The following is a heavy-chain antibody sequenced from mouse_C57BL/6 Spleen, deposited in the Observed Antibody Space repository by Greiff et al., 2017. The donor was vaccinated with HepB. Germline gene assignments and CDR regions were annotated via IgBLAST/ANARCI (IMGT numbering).Heavy chain of an antibody. Sequence: QVQLKQPGAELVKPGASVKLSCKASGYTFTSYWMHWVKQRPGQGLEWIGMIHPNSGSTNYNEKFKSKATLTVDKSSSTAYMQLSSLTSEDSAVYYCARAYSNYGGGADYWGQGTTLTVSS. D-gene: IGHD2-5*01. CDR3: ARAYSNYGGGADY. J-gene: IGHJ2*01. V-gene: IGHV1-64*01. CDR1: GYTFTSYW. CDR2: IHPNSGST.